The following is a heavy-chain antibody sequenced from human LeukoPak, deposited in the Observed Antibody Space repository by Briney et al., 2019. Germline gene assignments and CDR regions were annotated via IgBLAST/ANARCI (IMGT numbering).Heavy chain of an antibody. Sequence: SETLSLACTVSGGPISSFYWSWIRQPPGKAPESIGYISYSGSTNYNPSLKSRVTISVDTSKSQFSLKLSSVTAADTAVYYCARHGTSGTNLNWFDPWGQGTLVTVSS. V-gene: IGHV4-59*01. CDR1: GGPISSFY. D-gene: IGHD1-1*01. J-gene: IGHJ5*02. CDR2: ISYSGST. CDR3: ARHGTSGTNLNWFDP.